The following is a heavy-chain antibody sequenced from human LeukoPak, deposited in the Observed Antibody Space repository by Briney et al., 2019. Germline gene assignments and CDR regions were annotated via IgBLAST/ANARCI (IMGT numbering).Heavy chain of an antibody. CDR2: ISWNSRRI. Sequence: GGSLRLSCAASGFIFENYAMHWVRQAPGKGLEWVSGISWNSRRIGYADSVKGRFTISRDNAKNSLYLQMNSLRAEDTALYYCARDPGSLPAAIGYCYYGMDVWGQGTTVTVSS. V-gene: IGHV3-9*01. D-gene: IGHD2-2*02. CDR3: ARDPGSLPAAIGYCYYGMDV. J-gene: IGHJ6*02. CDR1: GFIFENYA.